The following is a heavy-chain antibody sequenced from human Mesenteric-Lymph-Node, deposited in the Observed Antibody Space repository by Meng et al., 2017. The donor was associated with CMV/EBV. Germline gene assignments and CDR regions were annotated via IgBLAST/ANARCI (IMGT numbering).Heavy chain of an antibody. CDR1: GGSFSGYY. CDR3: VRVGQRSGGGYFDY. J-gene: IGHJ4*02. CDR2: INHSGST. D-gene: IGHD4-17*01. Sequence: GSLRLSCAVYGGSFSGYYWSWIRQPPGKGLEWIGEINHSGSTNYNPSLKSRVTISVDTPKNQFSLKLSSVTAADTAVYYCVRVGQRSGGGYFDYWGPGTLVTVSS. V-gene: IGHV4-34*01.